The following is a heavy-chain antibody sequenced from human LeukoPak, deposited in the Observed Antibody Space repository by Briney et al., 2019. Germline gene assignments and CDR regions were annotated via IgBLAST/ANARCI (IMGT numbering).Heavy chain of an antibody. CDR1: GGSFSDYY. J-gene: IGHJ5*02. CDR3: ARGRGIAARRWFDP. CDR2: INHSGST. Sequence: SETLSLTCAVYGGSFSDYYWSWIRQPPGKGLEWIGEINHSGSTNYNPSLKSRVTISVDTSKNQFSLKLRSVTAADTAAYYCARGRGIAARRWFDPWGQGTLVTVSS. D-gene: IGHD6-6*01. V-gene: IGHV4-34*01.